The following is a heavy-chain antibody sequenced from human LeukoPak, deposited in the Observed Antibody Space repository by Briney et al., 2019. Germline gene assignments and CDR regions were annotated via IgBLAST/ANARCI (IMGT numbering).Heavy chain of an antibody. V-gene: IGHV4-59*08. CDR2: IYYSGST. D-gene: IGHD3-16*02. Sequence: SETLSLTCTVSGGSISSYYWSWIRQPPGKGLEWIGYIYYSGSTNYNPSLKSRVTISVDTSKNQFSLKLSSVTAADTAVYYCARHYLHDALDIWGQGTMVTVSS. CDR3: ARHYLHDALDI. CDR1: GGSISSYY. J-gene: IGHJ3*02.